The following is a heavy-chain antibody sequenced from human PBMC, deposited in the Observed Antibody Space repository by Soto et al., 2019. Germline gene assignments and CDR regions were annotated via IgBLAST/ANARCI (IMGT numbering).Heavy chain of an antibody. Sequence: EVQLLDSGGGLVQPGGSLRLSCAASGFTLSNYAMRWVRQAPGKGLEWVSGVGGSGGSTYYADSVKGRFTISRDNSKDTMYLQMNTLRAEDTTVYYCATSPLGYCSGGSCYPPHYFDYWGQGTLVTVSS. D-gene: IGHD2-15*01. CDR3: ATSPLGYCSGGSCYPPHYFDY. CDR1: GFTLSNYA. CDR2: VGGSGGST. V-gene: IGHV3-23*01. J-gene: IGHJ4*02.